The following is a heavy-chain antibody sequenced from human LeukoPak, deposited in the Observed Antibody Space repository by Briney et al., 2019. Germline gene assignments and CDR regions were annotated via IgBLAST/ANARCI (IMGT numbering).Heavy chain of an antibody. Sequence: SETLSLTCTVSGASVSNNNYYWGWIRQSPGKGLEWIASIYYSGSTYYNPSLKSRVTISVDTSKNQFSLKLSSVTAADTAVYYCARVRGSYDSSGYYQSLRYYFDYWGQGTLVTVSS. V-gene: IGHV4-39*07. CDR1: GASVSNNNYY. CDR3: ARVRGSYDSSGYYQSLRYYFDY. CDR2: IYYSGST. J-gene: IGHJ4*02. D-gene: IGHD3-22*01.